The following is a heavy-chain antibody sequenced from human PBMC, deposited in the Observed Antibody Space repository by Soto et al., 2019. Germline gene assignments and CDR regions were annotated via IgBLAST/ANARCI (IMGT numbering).Heavy chain of an antibody. J-gene: IGHJ6*02. CDR3: ARRLYYDSSRFEGGGMDV. CDR2: IYYSGST. V-gene: IGHV4-39*01. D-gene: IGHD3-22*01. Sequence: SETLSLTCTGSGGSIRRSNYYWGWIRQPPGKGLEWIGSIYYSGSTYYNPSLKSRVTISVDTSKNQFSLKLSSVTAADTAVYYCARRLYYDSSRFEGGGMDVWGQGTTVT. CDR1: GGSIRRSNYY.